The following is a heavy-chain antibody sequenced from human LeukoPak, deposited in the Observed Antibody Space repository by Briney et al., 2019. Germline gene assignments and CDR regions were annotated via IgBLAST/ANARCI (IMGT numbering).Heavy chain of an antibody. V-gene: IGHV6-1*01. D-gene: IGHD6-25*01. Sequence: SQTLSLTCAISGDSVSSNSAAWTWIRQSPSRGLEWLGRTYYRSKWYNDYAISVKSRITINPDTSKNQFSLKLSSVTAADTAVYYCARAYSSAGHATGYWGQGTLVTVSS. CDR1: GDSVSSNSAA. CDR2: TYYRSKWYN. CDR3: ARAYSSAGHATGY. J-gene: IGHJ4*02.